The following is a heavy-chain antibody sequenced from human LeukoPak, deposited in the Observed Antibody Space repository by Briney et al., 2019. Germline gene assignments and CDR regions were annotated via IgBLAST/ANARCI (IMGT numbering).Heavy chain of an antibody. J-gene: IGHJ4*02. D-gene: IGHD4-17*01. V-gene: IGHV4-59*12. CDR2: IYYSGST. Sequence: SETLSLTCTVSGGSISSYYWSWIRQPPGKGLEWIGYIYYSGSTYYNPSLKSRVTISVDTSKNQFSLKLSSVTAADTAVYYCARFPNQNTVTTQPYFDYWGQGTLVTVSS. CDR3: ARFPNQNTVTTQPYFDY. CDR1: GGSISSYY.